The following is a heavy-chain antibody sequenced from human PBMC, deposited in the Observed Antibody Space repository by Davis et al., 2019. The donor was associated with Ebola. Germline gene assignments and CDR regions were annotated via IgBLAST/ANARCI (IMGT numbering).Heavy chain of an antibody. CDR1: GGSISSSSYY. D-gene: IGHD5-18*01. J-gene: IGHJ6*02. V-gene: IGHV4-39*07. Sequence: PSETLSLTCTVSGGSISSSSYYWGWIRQPPGKGLEWIGSIYYSGSTNYNPSLKSRVTISVDTSKNQFSLKLSSVTAEDTAVYYCAKDLWSGIQPFYGMDVWGQGTTVTVSS. CDR2: IYYSGST. CDR3: AKDLWSGIQPFYGMDV.